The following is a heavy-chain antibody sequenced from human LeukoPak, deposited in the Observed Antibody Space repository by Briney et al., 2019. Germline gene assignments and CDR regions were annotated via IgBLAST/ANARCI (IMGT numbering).Heavy chain of an antibody. V-gene: IGHV3-30*03. J-gene: IGHJ4*02. CDR2: ISYDGSNK. Sequence: GGSLRLSCAASGFTFSSYGMHWVRQAPGKGLEWVAVISYDGSNKYYADSVKGRFTISRDNSKNTLYLQINSLRAEDTAVYYCARSLAAAGTFGYWGQGTLVTVSS. CDR1: GFTFSSYG. CDR3: ARSLAAAGTFGY. D-gene: IGHD6-13*01.